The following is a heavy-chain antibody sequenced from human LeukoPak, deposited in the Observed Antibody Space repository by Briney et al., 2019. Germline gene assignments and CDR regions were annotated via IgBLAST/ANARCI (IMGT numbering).Heavy chain of an antibody. CDR1: GFTVSSNS. CDR3: ATRHYYDSSGYYGYYFDY. V-gene: IGHV3-53*01. D-gene: IGHD3-22*01. Sequence: PGGSLRLSCTVSGFTVSSNSMSWVRQAPGKGLEWVSFYSDNTHYSDSVKGRFTISRDNSKNTLYLQMNSLRAEDTAVYYCATRHYYDSSGYYGYYFDYWGQGTLVTVSS. CDR2: YSDNT. J-gene: IGHJ4*02.